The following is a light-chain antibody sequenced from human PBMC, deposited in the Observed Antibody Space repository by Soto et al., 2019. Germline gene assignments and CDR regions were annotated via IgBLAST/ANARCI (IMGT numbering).Light chain of an antibody. V-gene: IGKV3-11*01. CDR1: QIIGSY. J-gene: IGKJ3*01. Sequence: EIVLTQSPVTLSLSPGERAILSCRASQIIGSYLGWYQQKPGQAPRLLIFDASIRASGIPGSFSGSGSGTDFTLTIGSVVVDDFAVYSCQLRGDLPLFGPGTKVHIK. CDR3: QLRGDLPL. CDR2: DAS.